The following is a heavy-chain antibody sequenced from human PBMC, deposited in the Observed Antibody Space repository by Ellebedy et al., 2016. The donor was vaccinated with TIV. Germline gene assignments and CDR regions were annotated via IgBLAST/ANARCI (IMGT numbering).Heavy chain of an antibody. CDR3: ARGGFWSGYYSAGWWFDP. J-gene: IGHJ5*02. V-gene: IGHV4-34*01. Sequence: SETLSLXXAVYGGSFSGYYWSWIRQPPGKGLEWIGEINHSGSTNYNPSLKSRVTMSVDTSKNQFSLKLSSVTAADTAVYYCARGGFWSGYYSAGWWFDPWGQGTLVTVSS. CDR1: GGSFSGYY. CDR2: INHSGST. D-gene: IGHD3-3*01.